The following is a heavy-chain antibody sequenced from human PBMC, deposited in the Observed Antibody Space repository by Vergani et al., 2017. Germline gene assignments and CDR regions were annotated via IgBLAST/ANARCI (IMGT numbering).Heavy chain of an antibody. CDR3: ASDGSGWFDY. CDR2: ISSSSSYI. D-gene: IGHD6-19*01. Sequence: EVQLVESGGGLVKPGGSLRLSCAASGFTFSSYSMNWVRQAPVKGLEWVSSISSSSSYIYYADSVEGRFTISRDNAKNSLYLQMNSLRAEGTAVYYCASDGSGWFDYWGQGTLVTVSS. V-gene: IGHV3-21*01. J-gene: IGHJ4*02. CDR1: GFTFSSYS.